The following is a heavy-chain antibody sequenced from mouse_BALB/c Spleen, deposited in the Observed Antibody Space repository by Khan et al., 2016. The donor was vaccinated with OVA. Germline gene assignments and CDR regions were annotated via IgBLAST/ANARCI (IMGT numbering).Heavy chain of an antibody. CDR1: GFTFSSYA. Sequence: EVELVESGGGLAKPGGSLKLSCAASGFTFSSYAMSWVRQTPEKRLEWVASIGSGGSTYYPDSVKGRFTISRDNARNILYLQMSSLRSEDAAMYYCAGVYGSSGVDYWGQGTTLTVSS. V-gene: IGHV5-6-5*01. D-gene: IGHD1-1*01. CDR3: AGVYGSSGVDY. J-gene: IGHJ2*01. CDR2: IGSGGST.